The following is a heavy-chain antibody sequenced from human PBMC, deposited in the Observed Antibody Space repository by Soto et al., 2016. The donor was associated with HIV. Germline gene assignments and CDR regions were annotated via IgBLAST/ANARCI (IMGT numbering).Heavy chain of an antibody. CDR1: GLTFSGSA. J-gene: IGHJ3*02. V-gene: IGHV3-73*01. D-gene: IGHD5-12*01. Sequence: EVQLVESGGGLVQPGGSLKLSCAASGLTFSGSAMHWVRQASGKGLEWVGRIRSKANSYATAYAASVKGRFTIFRDDSKNTAYLQMNSLKTEDTAVYYCTRPSGYDSSLVDFDIWGQGTMVTVSS. CDR3: TRPSGYDSSLVDFDI. CDR2: IRSKANSYAT.